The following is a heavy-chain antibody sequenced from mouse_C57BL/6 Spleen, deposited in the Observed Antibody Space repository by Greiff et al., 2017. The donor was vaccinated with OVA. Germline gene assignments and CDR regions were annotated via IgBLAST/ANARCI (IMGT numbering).Heavy chain of an antibody. Sequence: EVQLVESEGGLVQPGSSMKLSCTASGFTFRDYYMAWVRQAPEKGLEWVANINYDGSSTYYLDSLRSRFIISRDNAKNILYLQMSSLKSEDTATYYCAREGGSSYDYWGQGTTLTVSS. CDR2: INYDGSST. CDR3: AREGGSSYDY. V-gene: IGHV5-16*01. D-gene: IGHD1-1*01. CDR1: GFTFRDYY. J-gene: IGHJ2*01.